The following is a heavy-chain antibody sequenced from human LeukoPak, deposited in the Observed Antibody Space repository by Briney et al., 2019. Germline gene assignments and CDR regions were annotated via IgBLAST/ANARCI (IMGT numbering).Heavy chain of an antibody. CDR1: GYTLTELS. Sequence: ASVKVSCKVSGYTLTELSMHCVRQAPGKGLEWMGGFDPEDGETIYAQKFQGRVTMTEDTSTDTAYMELSSLRSEDTAVYYCATAPLAAAGRFDYWGQGTLVTVSS. D-gene: IGHD6-13*01. CDR2: FDPEDGET. V-gene: IGHV1-24*01. J-gene: IGHJ4*02. CDR3: ATAPLAAAGRFDY.